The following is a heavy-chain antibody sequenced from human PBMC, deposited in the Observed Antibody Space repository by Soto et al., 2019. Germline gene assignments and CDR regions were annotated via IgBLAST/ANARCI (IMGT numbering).Heavy chain of an antibody. J-gene: IGHJ6*02. V-gene: IGHV3-48*02. D-gene: IGHD3-16*01. Sequence: EVQLVESGGGLVQPGGSLRLSCAASGFTFSSYSMNWVRQAPGKGLEWVSYISSSSSTIYYADSVKGRFTISRDNAKNSLYLQMNSLGEEDTAVYYCGRVIRGGGGSYGMDVWGQGTTVTVSS. CDR1: GFTFSSYS. CDR2: ISSSSSTI. CDR3: GRVIRGGGGSYGMDV.